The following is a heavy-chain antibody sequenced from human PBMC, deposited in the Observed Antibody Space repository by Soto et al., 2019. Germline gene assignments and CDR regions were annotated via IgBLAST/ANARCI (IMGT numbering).Heavy chain of an antibody. D-gene: IGHD6-19*01. CDR1: GYTFTSYG. CDR3: AREGPLVGWPADY. V-gene: IGHV1-18*04. CDR2: SSAYNGNT. Sequence: QVQLVQSGAQVKKPGASGKVSCKASGYTFTSYGISWVRQAPGQGLERMGWSSAYNGNTNYAQKLQGRVTMTIDTSTSKAYMELRSLGSDDTAVYYWAREGPLVGWPADYWGQGTLVTVSS. J-gene: IGHJ4*02.